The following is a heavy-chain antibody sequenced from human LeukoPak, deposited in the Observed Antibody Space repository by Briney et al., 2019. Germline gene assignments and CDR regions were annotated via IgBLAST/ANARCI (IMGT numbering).Heavy chain of an antibody. Sequence: PGGSLRLSCVVSGFTFSTHGFHWVRQAPGKGLEWVSVIWHDGGRKEYADSVRGRFTISRDNSNLYLQMNSLRVEDTAIYYCARDIGNSGFNLDYWGQGTPVTVSS. V-gene: IGHV3-33*01. D-gene: IGHD5-12*01. CDR2: IWHDGGRK. J-gene: IGHJ4*02. CDR3: ARDIGNSGFNLDY. CDR1: GFTFSTHG.